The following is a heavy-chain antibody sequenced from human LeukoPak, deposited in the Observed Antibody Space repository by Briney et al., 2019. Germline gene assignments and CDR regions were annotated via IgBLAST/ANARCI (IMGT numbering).Heavy chain of an antibody. J-gene: IGHJ5*02. CDR2: ISPYNGNT. CDR1: GYSLTSNG. Sequence: GSSVKVSCKASGYSLTSNGITWVRQAPAQGLAGVGWISPYNGNTKYAQKFQGRVTMTKGTATSPVYIELESLDSDDNAVYYFAGYSDTVPTIEGLNGFDPWGQGTLVTVSS. V-gene: IGHV1-18*01. CDR3: AGYSDTVPTIEGLNGFDP. D-gene: IGHD5-12*01.